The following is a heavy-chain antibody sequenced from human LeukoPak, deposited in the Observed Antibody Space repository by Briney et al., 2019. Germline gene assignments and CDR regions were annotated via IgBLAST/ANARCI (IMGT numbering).Heavy chain of an antibody. CDR1: GGTFSSYT. J-gene: IGHJ6*02. V-gene: IGHV1-69*02. CDR3: AKDGVVVVATSVYYYYYGMDV. CDR2: IIPILNIT. Sequence: SVKVSCKASGGTFSSYTISWVRQAPGQGLEWMGRIIPILNITDYAQNFQGRVTLTADKSTSTACMELSTLRSEDTAVCYCAKDGVVVVATSVYYYYYGMDVWGQGTTVTVSS. D-gene: IGHD2-2*01.